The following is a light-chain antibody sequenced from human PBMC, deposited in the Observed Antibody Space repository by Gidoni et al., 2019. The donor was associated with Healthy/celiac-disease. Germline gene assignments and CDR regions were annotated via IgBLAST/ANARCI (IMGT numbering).Light chain of an antibody. CDR1: QDISNH. Sequence: DIPMTHFPSSLSASVGDRVTITCQASQDISNHLNWYQQKPGKAPKLLIYDASNLETGVPSRFSGSGSGTDFTFTISSLQPEDIATYYCQQYDNLLFTFXPXTKVDIK. CDR2: DAS. V-gene: IGKV1-33*01. J-gene: IGKJ3*01. CDR3: QQYDNLLFT.